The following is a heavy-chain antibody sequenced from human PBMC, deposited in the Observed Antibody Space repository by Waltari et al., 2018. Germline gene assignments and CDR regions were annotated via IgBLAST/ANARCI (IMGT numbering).Heavy chain of an antibody. J-gene: IGHJ4*02. D-gene: IGHD6-13*01. Sequence: QVQLQESGPGLVKPSQTLSLTCTVSGGSISSGGYYWSWIRQHPGKGLEWIGYIYYSGCTTYTPSLQPPLTLSVHTSKNQFSLKLSSVTAADTAVYYCYSSSWSHYFDYWGQGTLVTVSS. CDR3: YSSSWSHYFDY. CDR1: GGSISSGGYY. V-gene: IGHV4-31*01. CDR2: IYYSGCT.